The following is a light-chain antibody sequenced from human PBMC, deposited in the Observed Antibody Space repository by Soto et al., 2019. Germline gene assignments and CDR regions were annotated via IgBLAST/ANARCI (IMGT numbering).Light chain of an antibody. Sequence: DIPMTQSPSSVSASVGDRVTITCRTSQGISSWLAWYQQKPGQDPKLLIYAAASLQSGGRSRFSGSGSGTDFTLTISSLQPEDFATYLCKPTNSFPLTCGGGTKVEIK. J-gene: IGKJ4*01. V-gene: IGKV1-12*01. CDR2: AAA. CDR1: QGISSW. CDR3: KPTNSFPLT.